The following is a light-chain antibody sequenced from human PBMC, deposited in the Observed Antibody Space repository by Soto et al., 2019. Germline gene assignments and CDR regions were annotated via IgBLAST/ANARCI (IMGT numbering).Light chain of an antibody. J-gene: IGKJ1*01. CDR1: QSVSSN. CDR2: GAS. Sequence: EIVLTQSPATLSLSPGERATLSCRASQSVSSNFAWYLQKPGQAPRLLIYGASTRATAVPARFTASGSGTEFTLTISSLQSDDFGVYYCQQYDTWPRTFGQGTK. CDR3: QQYDTWPRT. V-gene: IGKV3-15*01.